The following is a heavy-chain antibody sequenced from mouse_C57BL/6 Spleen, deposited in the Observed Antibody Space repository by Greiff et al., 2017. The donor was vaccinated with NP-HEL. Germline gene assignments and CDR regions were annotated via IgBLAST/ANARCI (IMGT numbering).Heavy chain of an antibody. CDR1: GFTFSSYV. D-gene: IGHD3-1*01. J-gene: IGHJ3*01. V-gene: IGHV5-4*01. CDR3: ARDHGLLFAY. CDR2: ISDGGSYT. Sequence: DVMLVESGGGLVKPGGSLKLSCAASGFTFSSYVMSWVRQTPEKRLEWVATISDGGSYTYYPDNVKGRFTISRDNAKNNLYLQMSHLKSEDTAMYYCARDHGLLFAYWGQGTLVTVSA.